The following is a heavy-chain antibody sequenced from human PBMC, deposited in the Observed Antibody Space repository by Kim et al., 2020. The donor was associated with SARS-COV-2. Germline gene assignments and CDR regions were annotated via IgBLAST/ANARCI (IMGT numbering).Heavy chain of an antibody. Sequence: GRFTISRDNSKNTLYLQMNSLRAEDTAVYYCANTFIVVVPAAPPAYFDYWGQGTLVTVSS. V-gene: IGHV3-23*01. J-gene: IGHJ4*02. D-gene: IGHD2-2*01. CDR3: ANTFIVVVPAAPPAYFDY.